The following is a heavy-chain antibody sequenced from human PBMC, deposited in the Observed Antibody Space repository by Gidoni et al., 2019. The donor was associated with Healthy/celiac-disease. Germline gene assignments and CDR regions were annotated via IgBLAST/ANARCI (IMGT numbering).Heavy chain of an antibody. CDR1: GCSLSSYY. CDR3: ARWAAAAGLYYFDY. D-gene: IGHD6-13*01. Sequence: QVQLPESGPGLVTPSETLSLTCPVSGCSLSSYYWSWIRQPPGKGLEWIGYIYYSGSTNYNPSLKSRVTISGDTSKNQCSLKLSSVTAADTAVYYCARWAAAAGLYYFDYWGQGTLVTVSS. V-gene: IGHV4-59*08. CDR2: IYYSGST. J-gene: IGHJ4*02.